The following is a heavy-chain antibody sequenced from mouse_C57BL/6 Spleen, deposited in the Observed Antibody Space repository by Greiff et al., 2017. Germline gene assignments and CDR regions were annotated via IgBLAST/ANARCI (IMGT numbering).Heavy chain of an antibody. Sequence: EVQLVESGGDLVKPGGSLKLSCAASGSTFSSYGMSWVRQTPDKRLEWVATISSGGSYTDYPNSVKGRFTISSDNAKNTLYLQMSSLKSEDTAVYWCERHGEGGAWFAYWGQGTLVTVSA. V-gene: IGHV5-6*01. CDR1: GSTFSSYG. J-gene: IGHJ3*01. CDR3: ERHGEGGAWFAY. CDR2: ISSGGSYT.